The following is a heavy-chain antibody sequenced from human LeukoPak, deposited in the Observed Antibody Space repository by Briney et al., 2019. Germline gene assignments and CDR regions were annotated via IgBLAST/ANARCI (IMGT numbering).Heavy chain of an antibody. CDR2: ILASGSSR. CDR3: ARDFFPIVDSTWYEIGY. D-gene: IGHD6-13*01. V-gene: IGHV3-23*01. Sequence: GGSLRLSCAASGLTFSSYAMTWVRQAPGKGLEWVSTILASGSSRLYADSVKGRFTISRDNSKNTLYLQMDSLKSEDTAVYFCARDFFPIVDSTWYEIGYWGQGTLVAVSS. CDR1: GLTFSSYA. J-gene: IGHJ4*02.